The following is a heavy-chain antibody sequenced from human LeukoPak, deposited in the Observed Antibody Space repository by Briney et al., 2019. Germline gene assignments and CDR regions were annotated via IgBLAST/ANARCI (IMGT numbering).Heavy chain of an antibody. CDR1: GVTFSSDR. D-gene: IGHD6-19*01. Sequence: KSGGSLRLSCAASGVTFSSDRMNWVRQAPGKGLEWVSSFGTRSTSIYHAGSVKGRFTISRDNAKNSLYLQMNSLRAEDTAVYYCARKDSSGWEIDYYFDYWGQGTLVTVSS. CDR2: FGTRSTSI. V-gene: IGHV3-21*04. CDR3: ARKDSSGWEIDYYFDY. J-gene: IGHJ4*02.